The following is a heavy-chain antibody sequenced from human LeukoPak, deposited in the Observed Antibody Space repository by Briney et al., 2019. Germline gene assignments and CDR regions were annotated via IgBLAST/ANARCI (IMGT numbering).Heavy chain of an antibody. CDR1: GFTFSSYW. V-gene: IGHV3-21*01. CDR2: ISTSSSYI. Sequence: GGSLRLSCAASGFTFSSYWMSWVRQAPTKGLEGVSSISTSSSYIYYADSVKGRFTISRDNARNSLYLQMNSLRAEDTAVYYCARDRDWNSGFDYWGQGTLVTVSS. CDR3: ARDRDWNSGFDY. J-gene: IGHJ4*02. D-gene: IGHD1-7*01.